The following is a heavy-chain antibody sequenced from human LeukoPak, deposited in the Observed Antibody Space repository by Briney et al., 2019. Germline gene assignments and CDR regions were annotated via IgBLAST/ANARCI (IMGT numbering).Heavy chain of an antibody. Sequence: GGSLRLSCAASGSTFSSYGMHWVRQAPGKGLEWVAVIWYDGSNKYYADSVKGRFTISRDNSKNTLYLQMNSLRAEDTAVYYCARDLPRWYYFDYWGQGTLVTVSS. CDR2: IWYDGSNK. J-gene: IGHJ4*02. CDR3: ARDLPRWYYFDY. V-gene: IGHV3-33*01. D-gene: IGHD2-8*01. CDR1: GSTFSSYG.